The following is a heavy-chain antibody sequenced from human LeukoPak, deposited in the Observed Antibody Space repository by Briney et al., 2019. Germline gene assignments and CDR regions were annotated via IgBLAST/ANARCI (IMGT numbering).Heavy chain of an antibody. CDR3: TKSDRDSSGYYSLDAFDI. CDR2: IIPIFGTA. D-gene: IGHD3-22*01. Sequence: SVKVSCKASGGTFSSYAISWVRQAPGQGLEWMGGIIPIFGTANYAQKFQGRVTITADESTSTAYMELSSLRSEDTAVYYCTKSDRDSSGYYSLDAFDIWGQGTMVTVSS. CDR1: GGTFSSYA. V-gene: IGHV1-69*01. J-gene: IGHJ3*02.